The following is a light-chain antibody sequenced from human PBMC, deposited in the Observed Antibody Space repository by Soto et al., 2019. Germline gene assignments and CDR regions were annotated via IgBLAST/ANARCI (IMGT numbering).Light chain of an antibody. CDR3: QQSFIAPWT. V-gene: IGKV1-39*01. J-gene: IGKJ1*01. Sequence: DIQMTQSPSSLSASVGDRVTITCRASQSITGYLNWYQQKPGKVPKLLIYAASTLQSGVPSRFSGSGSGTDFTITLSSLQAEDSATYYCQQSFIAPWTFGQGTKVDIK. CDR1: QSITGY. CDR2: AAS.